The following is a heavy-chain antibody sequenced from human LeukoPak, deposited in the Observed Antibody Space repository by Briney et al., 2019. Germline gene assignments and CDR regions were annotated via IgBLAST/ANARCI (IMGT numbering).Heavy chain of an antibody. D-gene: IGHD3-10*01. V-gene: IGHV3-74*01. CDR3: VKHRLVRGVITDYYFDY. CDR2: INSDGSST. CDR1: GFTFSRYW. J-gene: IGHJ4*02. Sequence: GGSLRLSCAASGFTFSRYWMHWVRQAPGKGLLWVSRINSDGSSTYYADSVKGRFTTSRDNAKNALHLQMNSLTAEDTAVYYCVKHRLVRGVITDYYFDYWGQGTLVTVSS.